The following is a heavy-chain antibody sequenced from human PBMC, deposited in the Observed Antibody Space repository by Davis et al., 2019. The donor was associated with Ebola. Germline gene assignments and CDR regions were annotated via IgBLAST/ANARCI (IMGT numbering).Heavy chain of an antibody. Sequence: PGGSLRLSCAASGFTFSSYGMHWVRQAPGKGLEWVAVISYDGSNKYYADSVKGRFTISRDNSKNTLYLQMNSLRAEDTAVYYCARSGIPSTTVTTADYWGQGTLVTVSS. CDR3: ARSGIPSTTVTTADY. J-gene: IGHJ4*02. D-gene: IGHD4-17*01. CDR2: ISYDGSNK. CDR1: GFTFSSYG. V-gene: IGHV3-30*03.